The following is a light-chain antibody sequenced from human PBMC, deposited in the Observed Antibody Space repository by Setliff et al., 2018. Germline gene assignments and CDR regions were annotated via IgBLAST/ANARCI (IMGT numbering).Light chain of an antibody. Sequence: QSALTKPASVSGSPGQSITISCTGSNSDVGGYNYVSWYQQYPGKAPKLMIYEVSDRPSGVSNRFSGSKSGNTASLTISGLQAEDEADYYCNSYTSSRTYVFGTGTKVTVL. J-gene: IGLJ1*01. CDR1: NSDVGGYNY. CDR2: EVS. V-gene: IGLV2-14*01. CDR3: NSYTSSRTYV.